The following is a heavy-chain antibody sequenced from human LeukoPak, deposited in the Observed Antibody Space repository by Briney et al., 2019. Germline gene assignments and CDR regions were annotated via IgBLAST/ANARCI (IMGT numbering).Heavy chain of an antibody. Sequence: SVKVSCKASGGTFSSYAISWVRQAPGQGLEWMGGIIPIFGTANYAQKFQGRVTVTADESTSTAYMELSSLRSEDTAVYYCARDRGSSSSRPAKPRYYGMDVWGQGTTVTVSS. V-gene: IGHV1-69*13. D-gene: IGHD6-6*01. CDR3: ARDRGSSSSRPAKPRYYGMDV. J-gene: IGHJ6*02. CDR2: IIPIFGTA. CDR1: GGTFSSYA.